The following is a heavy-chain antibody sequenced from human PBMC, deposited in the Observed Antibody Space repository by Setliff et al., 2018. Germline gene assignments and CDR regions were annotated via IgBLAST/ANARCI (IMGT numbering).Heavy chain of an antibody. D-gene: IGHD1-26*01. CDR1: GFTFSSYA. CDR2: ISGSGVST. V-gene: IGHV3-23*01. CDR3: ARDRGSGSYFLRYFDY. J-gene: IGHJ4*02. Sequence: PGGSLRLSCAASGFTFSSYAMSWVRQAPGKGLEWVSGISGSGVSTYYAESVKGRFTISRDNSKNTLYLQMNSLRAEDTAVYYCARDRGSGSYFLRYFDYWGQGTLVTVSS.